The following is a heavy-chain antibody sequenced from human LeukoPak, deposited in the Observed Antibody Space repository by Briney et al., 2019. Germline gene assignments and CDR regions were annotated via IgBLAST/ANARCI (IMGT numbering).Heavy chain of an antibody. Sequence: GASVKVSCKASGGTFSSYAISWVRQAPGQGPEWMGGIIPIFGTANYAQKFQGRVTITADESTSTAYMELSSLRSEDTAVYYCARDLASSGWTYYFDYWGQGTLVTVSS. D-gene: IGHD6-19*01. V-gene: IGHV1-69*01. CDR3: ARDLASSGWTYYFDY. CDR2: IIPIFGTA. CDR1: GGTFSSYA. J-gene: IGHJ4*02.